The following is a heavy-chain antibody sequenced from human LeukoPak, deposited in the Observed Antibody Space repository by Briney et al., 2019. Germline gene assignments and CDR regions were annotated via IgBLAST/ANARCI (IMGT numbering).Heavy chain of an antibody. D-gene: IGHD6-13*01. CDR3: ARPAGYSSSWYIFDY. CDR1: GGSFSGYY. V-gene: IGHV4-59*08. CDR2: MYNTGST. J-gene: IGHJ4*02. Sequence: SETLSLTCAVYGGSFSGYYWSWIRQPPGKGLEWIGYMYNTGSTNYNPSLKSRVTISAETSKNQFSLKLSSVTAADTAVYYCARPAGYSSSWYIFDYWGQGTLVTVSS.